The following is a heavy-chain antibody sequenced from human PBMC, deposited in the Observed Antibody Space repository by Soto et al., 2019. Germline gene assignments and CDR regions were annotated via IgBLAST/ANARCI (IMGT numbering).Heavy chain of an antibody. V-gene: IGHV3-23*01. D-gene: IGHD6-13*01. CDR1: GFTFSSYA. CDR3: AKSIAAAGTHSASTKTHWYFDL. Sequence: EVQLLESGGGLVQPGGSLRLSCEASGFTFSSYAMSWVRQAPGQGLEWVSAISGSGVSTHYADSVKDRFTISRDNSKNTMYRQMNSRRAEDTAVYDCAKSIAAAGTHSASTKTHWYFDLWGRGTLVTVYS. CDR2: ISGSGVST. J-gene: IGHJ2*01.